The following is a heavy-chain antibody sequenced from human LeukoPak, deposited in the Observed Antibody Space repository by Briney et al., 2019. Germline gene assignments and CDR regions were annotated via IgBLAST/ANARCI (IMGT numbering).Heavy chain of an antibody. D-gene: IGHD3-22*01. CDR2: IYTSGST. CDR1: GGSISSYY. CDR3: ARQRDDSSGYSRTGFDY. Sequence: SETLSLTCTVSGGSISSYYWSWIRQPAGKGLEWIGRIYTSGSTNYNPSLKSRVTMSVDTFKNQFSLKLSSVTAADTAVYYCARQRDDSSGYSRTGFDYWGQGTLVTVPS. V-gene: IGHV4-4*07. J-gene: IGHJ4*02.